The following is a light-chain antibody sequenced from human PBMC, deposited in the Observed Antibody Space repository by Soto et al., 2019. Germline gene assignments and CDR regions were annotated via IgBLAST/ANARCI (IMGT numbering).Light chain of an antibody. Sequence: AIQLTQSPSSLSASVGDRVTITCRASQGISSALAWYQQKPGKAPKLLIYDASSLESGVPSRFSGSGSGTDFTLTISSLQPEDFATYYCQQFNSYPHKDTFGQGTRLEIK. CDR1: QGISSA. J-gene: IGKJ5*01. CDR3: QQFNSYPHKDT. CDR2: DAS. V-gene: IGKV1-13*02.